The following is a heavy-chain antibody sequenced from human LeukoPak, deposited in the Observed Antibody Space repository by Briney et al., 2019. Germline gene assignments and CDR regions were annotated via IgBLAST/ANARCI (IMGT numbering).Heavy chain of an antibody. CDR3: AIPTYDY. Sequence: GRSLRLSCAASGSTFSSYAMHWVRQAPGKGLEWVAVISYDGSNKYYADSVKGRFTISRDNSKNTLYLQMNSLRAEDTAVYYCAIPTYDYWGQGTLVTVSS. V-gene: IGHV3-30*07. D-gene: IGHD2/OR15-2a*01. CDR2: ISYDGSNK. CDR1: GSTFSSYA. J-gene: IGHJ4*02.